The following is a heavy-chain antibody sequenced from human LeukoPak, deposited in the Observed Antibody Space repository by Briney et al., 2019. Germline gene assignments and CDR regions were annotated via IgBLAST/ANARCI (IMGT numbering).Heavy chain of an antibody. CDR2: ISGSGGST. CDR1: GFTFSSYA. D-gene: IGHD3-22*01. V-gene: IGHV3-23*01. J-gene: IGHJ3*02. Sequence: SGGSLRLSCAASGFTFSSYAMNWVRQAPGKGLEWVSAISGSGGSTYYADSVKGRFTISRDNSKNTLYLQMNSLRAEDTAVYYCAKRVVVADALDIWGQGTMVTVSS. CDR3: AKRVVVADALDI.